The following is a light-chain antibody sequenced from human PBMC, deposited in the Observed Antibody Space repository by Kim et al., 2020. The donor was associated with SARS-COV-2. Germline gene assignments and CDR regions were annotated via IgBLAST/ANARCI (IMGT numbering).Light chain of an antibody. CDR2: HAS. V-gene: IGKV1-33*01. Sequence: SVRDQVHLPLPARPGITNYLNWYQHKQGKAPKLLIYHASNLQAGVPSRFSGSASGTVFTFTISSLQPEDSATYYCQQYDHVPHTFGQGTKLEI. CDR1: PGITNY. CDR3: QQYDHVPHT. J-gene: IGKJ2*01.